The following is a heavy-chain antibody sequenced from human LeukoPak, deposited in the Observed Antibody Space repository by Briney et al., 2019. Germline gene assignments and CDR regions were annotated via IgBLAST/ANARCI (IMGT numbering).Heavy chain of an antibody. D-gene: IGHD2-21*02. Sequence: SETLSLTCTVAGGSISSGGYYWGWIRQHPGEGLEWIGYIYYSGSTYYNPSLKSRVTLSVDTSKNQFSLKLSSVAAADTAVYYCARYCGGHWRQEYYFDYWGQGTLVTVSS. CDR3: ARYCGGHWRQEYYFDY. J-gene: IGHJ4*02. V-gene: IGHV4-31*03. CDR2: IYYSGST. CDR1: GGSISSGGYY.